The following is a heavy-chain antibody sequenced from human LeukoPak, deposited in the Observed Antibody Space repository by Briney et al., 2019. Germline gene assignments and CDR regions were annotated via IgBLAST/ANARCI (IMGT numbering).Heavy chain of an antibody. D-gene: IGHD3-3*01. CDR3: ARERVFWLY. CDR2: IYSDGDT. CDR1: GDSITSGSYY. Sequence: SETLSLTCTVSGDSITSGSYYWGWIRQTPGKRLEWIGNIYSDGDTSFNPSLKSRITMSVDTSKNQFSLRLNSVTAADTAVYFWARERVFWLYWAREIRVSVPS. J-gene: IGHJ4*02. V-gene: IGHV4-39*07.